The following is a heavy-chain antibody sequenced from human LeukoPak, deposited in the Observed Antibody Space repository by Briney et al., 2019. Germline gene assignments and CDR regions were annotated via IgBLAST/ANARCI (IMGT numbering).Heavy chain of an antibody. CDR2: INPNSGGT. CDR3: ARPVRLGIRAFDI. V-gene: IGHV1-2*02. J-gene: IGHJ3*02. D-gene: IGHD3-16*01. CDR1: GYTFSNYA. Sequence: ASVKVSCKASGYTFSNYAIYWVRQAPGQGLEWMGWINPNSGGTNYAQKFQGRVTMTRDTSISTAYMELSRLRSDDTAVYYCARPVRLGIRAFDIWGQGTMVTVSS.